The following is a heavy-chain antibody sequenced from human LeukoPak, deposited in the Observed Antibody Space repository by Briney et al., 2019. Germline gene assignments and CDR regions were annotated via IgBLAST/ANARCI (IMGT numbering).Heavy chain of an antibody. CDR2: ISSGGST. CDR1: GFTVSSNY. J-gene: IGHJ3*02. V-gene: IGHV3-53*01. CDR3: ARVIVGGIPGAFDI. Sequence: PGGSLRLSYAASGFTVSSNYMSWVSQAPGKGLEWVSVISSGGSTNYADSVKGRFTISRENSKNTLYLQMNSLRVEDTAVYYCARVIVGGIPGAFDIWGQGTMVTVSS. D-gene: IGHD1-26*01.